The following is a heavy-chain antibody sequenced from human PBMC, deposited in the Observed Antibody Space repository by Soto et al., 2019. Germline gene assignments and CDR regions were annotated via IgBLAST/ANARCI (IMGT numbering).Heavy chain of an antibody. D-gene: IGHD3-3*01. CDR3: TTEDYDFWSGYHNWFDP. CDR1: GFTFSNAW. J-gene: IGHJ5*02. CDR2: IKSKTDGGTT. Sequence: GGSLRLSCAASGFTFSNAWMNWVRQAPGKGLEWVGRIKSKTDGGTTDYAAPVKGRFTISRDDSKNTLYLQMNSLKTEDTAVYYCTTEDYDFWSGYHNWFDPWGQGTLVTVSS. V-gene: IGHV3-15*07.